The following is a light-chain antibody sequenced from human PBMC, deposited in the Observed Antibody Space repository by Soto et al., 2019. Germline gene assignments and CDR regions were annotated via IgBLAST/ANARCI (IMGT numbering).Light chain of an antibody. CDR1: SSDVGSYDY. CDR2: EVS. CDR3: CSYVGANNFYV. Sequence: QSVLTQPPSASGSPGQSVTISCTGTSSDVGSYDYVSWYQHLPDKAPKLIIYEVSKRPSGVPDRFSGSKSGNAASLTVSGLQAEDEGDYYCCSYVGANNFYVFGTGTRSQS. J-gene: IGLJ1*01. V-gene: IGLV2-8*01.